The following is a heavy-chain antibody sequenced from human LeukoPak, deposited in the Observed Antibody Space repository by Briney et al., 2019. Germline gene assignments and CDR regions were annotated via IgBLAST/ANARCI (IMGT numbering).Heavy chain of an antibody. CDR1: GFTFSSYG. Sequence: GGSLRLSCAASGFTFSSYGMHWVRQAPGKGLEWVAVISYDGSNKYYADSVKGRFTISRDNSKNTLYLQMNSLRAEDTAVYYCARSLERDYHGANYYMNNWFDPWGQGTLVTVSS. D-gene: IGHD3-10*01. J-gene: IGHJ5*02. CDR3: ARSLERDYHGANYYMNNWFDP. CDR2: ISYDGSNK. V-gene: IGHV3-30*03.